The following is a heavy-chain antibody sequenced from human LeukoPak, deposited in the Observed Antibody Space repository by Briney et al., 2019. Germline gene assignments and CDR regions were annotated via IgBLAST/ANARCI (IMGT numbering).Heavy chain of an antibody. CDR2: ISGSGGST. CDR1: GFTFSSYA. D-gene: IGHD6-19*01. J-gene: IGHJ4*02. CDR3: AKCLYSSGWYYFDY. Sequence: GGSLRLSCAASGFTFSSYAMCWVRQAPGKGLGWVSGISGSGGSTYYADSVKGRFTISRDNSKNTQYLQVSSLRDEDTAVYYCAKCLYSSGWYYFDYWGQGTLVTVSS. V-gene: IGHV3-23*01.